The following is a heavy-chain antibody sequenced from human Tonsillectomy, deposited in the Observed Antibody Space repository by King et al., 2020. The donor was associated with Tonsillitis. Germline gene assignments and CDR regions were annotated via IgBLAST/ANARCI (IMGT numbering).Heavy chain of an antibody. J-gene: IGHJ1*01. D-gene: IGHD6-13*01. CDR3: AKDRSTSDH. V-gene: IGHV1-18*01. Sequence: QLVQSGPEVKKPWASVTVSFKASGLSFDLYGISWVRQAPGPRLEWVGGVRPANCCTNYAPSFPDKVTQTTDTPTNTAYMVLRSLTSDDTAVYYCAKDRSTSDHWGQGTLVTVSS. CDR1: GLSFDLYG. CDR2: VRPANCCT.